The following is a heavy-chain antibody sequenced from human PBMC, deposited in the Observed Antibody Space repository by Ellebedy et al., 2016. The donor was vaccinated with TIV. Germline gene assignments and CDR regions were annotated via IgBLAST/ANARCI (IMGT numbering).Heavy chain of an antibody. J-gene: IGHJ6*02. V-gene: IGHV3-23*01. CDR2: ISASGGST. D-gene: IGHD4-11*01. CDR1: GFIFSNYA. Sequence: GESLKISCGASGFIFSNYAMSWVRQAPGKGLEWVSGISASGGSTYYAASVKGRFSISRDNSRNTLSLQMNSLRAEATAVYFCAKIGYGNYYYFYGLDVWGQGTTVTVSS. CDR3: AKIGYGNYYYFYGLDV.